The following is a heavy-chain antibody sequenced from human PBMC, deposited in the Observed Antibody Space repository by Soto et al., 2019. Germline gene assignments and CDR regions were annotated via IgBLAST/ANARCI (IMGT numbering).Heavy chain of an antibody. CDR3: ASYHYYDSSGYYYVDY. V-gene: IGHV5-51*01. Sequence: PGESLKISCKGSGYSFTSYWIGWVRQMPGKGLEWMGIIYPGDSDTRYSPSFQGQVTISADKSISTAYLQWSSLKASDTAMYYCASYHYYDSSGYYYVDYWGQGTLVTVSS. CDR1: GYSFTSYW. J-gene: IGHJ4*02. CDR2: IYPGDSDT. D-gene: IGHD3-22*01.